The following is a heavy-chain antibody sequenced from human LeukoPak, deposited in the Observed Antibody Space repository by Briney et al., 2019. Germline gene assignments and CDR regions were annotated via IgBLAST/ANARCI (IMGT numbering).Heavy chain of an antibody. V-gene: IGHV3-66*02. CDR1: GITVSISNNH. Sequence: PGGSLRLSCAASGITVSISNNHMNWVRQAPGKGLEWVSVIHLDGTTYYADSVKGRFTISRDNSKNTVYLEMNSLRPEDTALYYFAGASDTNYWGQGTLVTVSS. J-gene: IGHJ4*02. CDR3: AGASDTNY. CDR2: IHLDGTT. D-gene: IGHD2-8*01.